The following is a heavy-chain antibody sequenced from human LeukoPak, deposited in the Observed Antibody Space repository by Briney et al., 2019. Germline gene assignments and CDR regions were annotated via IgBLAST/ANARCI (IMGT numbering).Heavy chain of an antibody. CDR3: AKRPNTYYYDSSGNSFDY. CDR2: ISGSGGST. Sequence: PGGSLRLSCAASGFTFSSYAMSWVRQAPGKGLEWVSAISGSGGSTYYADSVKGRFTISRDNSKNTLYLQMNSLRAEDTAVYYCAKRPNTYYYDSSGNSFDYWGQGTLVTVSS. J-gene: IGHJ4*02. D-gene: IGHD3-22*01. V-gene: IGHV3-23*01. CDR1: GFTFSSYA.